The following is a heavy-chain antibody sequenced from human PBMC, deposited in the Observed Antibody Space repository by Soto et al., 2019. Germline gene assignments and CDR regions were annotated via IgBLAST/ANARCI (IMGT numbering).Heavy chain of an antibody. D-gene: IGHD3-16*02. CDR2: IYYST. CDR1: VGSIGGYY. Sequence: PSETLSLSCAAAVGSIGGYYWRWIRQPPGKGLEWIGYIYYSTNYNPSLKSRVTISVDTSKNQLSLKLTSVTAADTAVYYCARAPRGNYLYPSYFGSRGHGTL. CDR3: ARAPRGNYLYPSYFGS. V-gene: IGHV4-59*01. J-gene: IGHJ4*01.